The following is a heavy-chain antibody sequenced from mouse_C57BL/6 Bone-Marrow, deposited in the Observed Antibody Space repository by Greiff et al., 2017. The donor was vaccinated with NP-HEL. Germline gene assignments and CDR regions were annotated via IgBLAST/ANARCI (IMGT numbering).Heavy chain of an antibody. V-gene: IGHV1-64*01. CDR3: ARTPPNWAFAY. CDR2: IHPNSGST. D-gene: IGHD4-1*01. Sequence: QVQLQQPGAELVKPGASVKLSCKASGYTFTSYWMHWVKQRPGQGLEWIGMIHPNSGSTNYNEKFKSKATLSVDKSSSTAYMQLSRLTSEDSAVDYCARTPPNWAFAYWGQGTLVTVSA. J-gene: IGHJ3*01. CDR1: GYTFTSYW.